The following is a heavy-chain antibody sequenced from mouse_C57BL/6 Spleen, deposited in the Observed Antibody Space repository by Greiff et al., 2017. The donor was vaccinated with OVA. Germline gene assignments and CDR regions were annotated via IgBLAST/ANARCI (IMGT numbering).Heavy chain of an antibody. J-gene: IGHJ3*01. CDR2: IDPENGDT. CDR1: GFNIKDDY. V-gene: IGHV14-4*01. Sequence: EVQLQQSGAELVRPGASVKLSCTASGFNIKDDYMHWVKQRPEQGLEWIGWIDPENGDTEYASKFQGKATITADTSSNTAYLQLSSLTSEDTAVYYCTTRSPFAYWGQGTLVTVSA. CDR3: TTRSPFAY.